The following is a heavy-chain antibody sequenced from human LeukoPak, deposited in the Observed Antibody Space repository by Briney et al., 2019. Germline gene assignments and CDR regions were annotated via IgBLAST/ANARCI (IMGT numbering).Heavy chain of an antibody. J-gene: IGHJ4*02. CDR3: ARVGDYGSGFDF. CDR2: IRYDESNE. Sequence: GGSLRLSCAASEFTFSNYGMHWVRQAPGKGLEWVAFIRYDESNEYYADSVKGRFTISRDNSKNTLYLQMNSLRAEDTAVYYCARVGDYGSGFDFWGQGTLVTVSS. V-gene: IGHV3-30*02. CDR1: EFTFSNYG. D-gene: IGHD3-10*01.